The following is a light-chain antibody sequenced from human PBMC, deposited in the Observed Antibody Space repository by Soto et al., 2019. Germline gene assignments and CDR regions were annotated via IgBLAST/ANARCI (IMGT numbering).Light chain of an antibody. CDR2: LSSDGSH. Sequence: QSVLTQSPSASASLGASVKLTCTLSSGHSSYAIAWHQQQPEKGPRYLMKLSSDGSHTKGDGIPDRFSGSSSGAERYLTISSLQPEDEADYYCQTWDTGILVFGTGTKVTVL. V-gene: IGLV4-69*01. CDR1: SGHSSYA. J-gene: IGLJ1*01. CDR3: QTWDTGILV.